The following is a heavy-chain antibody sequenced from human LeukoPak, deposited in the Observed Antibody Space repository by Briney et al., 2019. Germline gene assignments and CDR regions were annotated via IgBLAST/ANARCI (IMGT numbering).Heavy chain of an antibody. CDR1: GGSISSSSYY. D-gene: IGHD6-19*01. J-gene: IGHJ4*02. V-gene: IGHV4-39*07. CDR3: ARLEYSSGWYSIDY. CDR2: IYYSGST. Sequence: SETLSLTCTVSGGSISSSSYYWGWIRQPPGKGLEWIGSIYYSGSTYYNPSLKSRVTISVDTSKNQFSLKLSSVTAADTAVYYCARLEYSSGWYSIDYWGQGTLVTVSS.